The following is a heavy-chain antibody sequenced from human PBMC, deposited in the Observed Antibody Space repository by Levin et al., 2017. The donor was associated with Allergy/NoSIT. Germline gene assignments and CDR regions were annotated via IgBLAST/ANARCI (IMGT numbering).Heavy chain of an antibody. V-gene: IGHV3-66*01. CDR3: ARDGYYDSLTGYPNPGAFDI. Sequence: PGGSLRLSCAASGFTVSSNYMSWVRQAPGKGLEWVSVIYSGGSTYYADSVKGRFTISRDNSKNTLYLQMNSLRAEDTAVYYCARDGYYDSLTGYPNPGAFDIWGQGTMVTVSS. D-gene: IGHD3-9*01. CDR1: GFTVSSNY. J-gene: IGHJ3*02. CDR2: IYSGGST.